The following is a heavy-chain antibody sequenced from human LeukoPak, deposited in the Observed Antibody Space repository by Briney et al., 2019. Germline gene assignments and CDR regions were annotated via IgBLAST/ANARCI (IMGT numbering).Heavy chain of an antibody. Sequence: PGGSLRLSCASSGFTFSIYGIHWVRQAPGKGLEWVAFIQYDGSNKYYADSVKGRFTISRDNSKNTLYLQMNSLRAEDSAVYYCARDTLAVAGQFDYWGQGTLVTVSS. CDR3: ARDTLAVAGQFDY. CDR1: GFTFSIYG. V-gene: IGHV3-30*02. CDR2: IQYDGSNK. D-gene: IGHD6-19*01. J-gene: IGHJ4*02.